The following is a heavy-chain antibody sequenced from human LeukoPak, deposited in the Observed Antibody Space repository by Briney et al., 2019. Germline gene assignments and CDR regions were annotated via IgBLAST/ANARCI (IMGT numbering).Heavy chain of an antibody. CDR3: ARGGSSWYPLYYFDY. D-gene: IGHD6-13*01. CDR2: INHSGST. Sequence: PSETLPLTCAVYGGCFSGYYWSWIRQPPGKGLEWIGEINHSGSTNYNPSLKSRVTISVDTSKNQFSLKLSSVTAADTAVYYCARGGSSWYPLYYFDYWGQGTLVTVSS. J-gene: IGHJ4*02. CDR1: GGCFSGYY. V-gene: IGHV4-34*01.